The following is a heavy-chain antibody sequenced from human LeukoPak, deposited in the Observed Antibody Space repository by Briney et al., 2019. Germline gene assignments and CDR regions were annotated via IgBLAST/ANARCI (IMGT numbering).Heavy chain of an antibody. J-gene: IGHJ5*02. Sequence: SETLSLTCTESGGSLSGYYWNWIRPPAEKGLEWVGRIYTTGSTNYNPSLQSRVSMSVDTSRNQFSLKLDSVTVADTAVYYCARDLVSAYGVPRWFDPWGQGTLVTVSS. CDR1: GGSLSGYY. D-gene: IGHD4-17*01. CDR3: ARDLVSAYGVPRWFDP. CDR2: IYTTGST. V-gene: IGHV4-4*07.